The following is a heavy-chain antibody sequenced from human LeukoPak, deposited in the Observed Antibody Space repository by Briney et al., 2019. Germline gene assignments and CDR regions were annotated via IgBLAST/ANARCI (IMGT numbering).Heavy chain of an antibody. D-gene: IGHD1-1*01. CDR2: IRTKAHGGTT. J-gene: IGHJ4*02. V-gene: IGHV3-49*04. Sequence: GRSLRLSCTASGFTFGDYAMTWVRQAPGKGLEWLGIIRTKAHGGTTEYAASVKGRFTFSRDDSKSIAYLQMNSLKTEDTAVYYCTRGDWNDDNWGQGTLVTVSS. CDR1: GFTFGDYA. CDR3: TRGDWNDDN.